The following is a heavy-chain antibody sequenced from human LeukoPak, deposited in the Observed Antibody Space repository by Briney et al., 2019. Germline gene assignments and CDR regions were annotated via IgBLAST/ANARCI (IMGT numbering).Heavy chain of an antibody. CDR2: IYYGGST. CDR3: GRGHYVVVPAADDAFDI. D-gene: IGHD2-2*01. V-gene: IGHV4-59*01. Sequence: SETLSVTCTVSGGSICSYYWSWIRQPPGKGLECMVYIYYGGSTNYNNSLKSRATTSVETTKTQFSLKLSSATDEATAVYVCGRGHYVVVPAADDAFDIWGQGTMVTVSS. CDR1: GGSICSYY. J-gene: IGHJ3*02.